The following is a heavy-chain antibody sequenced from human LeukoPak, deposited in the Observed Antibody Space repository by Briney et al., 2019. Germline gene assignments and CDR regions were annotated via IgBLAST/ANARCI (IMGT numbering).Heavy chain of an antibody. Sequence: GASVKVSCKASGYTFTGYYMHWVRQAPGQGLEWMGRINPNSGGTNYAQKFQGWVTMTRDTSISTAYMELSRLRSDDTAVYYCARLAYCGGDCYRFDYWGQGTLVTVSS. V-gene: IGHV1-2*04. D-gene: IGHD2-21*02. J-gene: IGHJ4*02. CDR1: GYTFTGYY. CDR2: INPNSGGT. CDR3: ARLAYCGGDCYRFDY.